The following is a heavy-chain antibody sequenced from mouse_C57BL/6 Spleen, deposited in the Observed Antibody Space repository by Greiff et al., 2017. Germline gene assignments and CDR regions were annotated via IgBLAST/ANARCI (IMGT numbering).Heavy chain of an antibody. CDR1: GYTFTDYE. CDR2: IDPETGGT. J-gene: IGHJ3*01. CDR3: TRERNWDAWFAY. V-gene: IGHV1-15*01. D-gene: IGHD4-1*01. Sequence: VKLQESGAELVRPGASVTLSCKASGYTFTDYEMHWVKQTPVHGLEWIGAIDPETGGTAYNQKFKGKAILTADKSSSTAYMELRSLTSEDSAVYYGTRERNWDAWFAYWGQGTLVTVSA.